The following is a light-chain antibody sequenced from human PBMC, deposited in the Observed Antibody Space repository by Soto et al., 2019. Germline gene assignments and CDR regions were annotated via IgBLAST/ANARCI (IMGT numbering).Light chain of an antibody. J-gene: IGLJ1*01. CDR1: SSDVGGYNY. CDR2: DVS. V-gene: IGLV2-14*01. Sequence: QSVLTQPASVSGSPLQSITISCTGTSSDVGGYNYVSWYQQHPGKAPKLMIYDVSNRPSGVSNRFSGSKSGNTASLTISGLQAEDEADYYCSSYTRSSTLYVFGTGTKVTVL. CDR3: SSYTRSSTLYV.